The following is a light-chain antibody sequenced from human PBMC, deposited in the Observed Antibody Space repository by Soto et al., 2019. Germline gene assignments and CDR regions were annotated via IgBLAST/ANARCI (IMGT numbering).Light chain of an antibody. J-gene: IGLJ1*01. CDR3: SSYAGSDNYV. Sequence: QSVLPHPPPPPGSPGQQSTFSSPGHRSDVGGYNFVSWYQQYPGKAPKLMIYEVSKRPSGVPDRFSGSKSGNTASLTVSGLQAEDEADYYCSSYAGSDNYVFGTGTKVTVL. V-gene: IGLV2-8*01. CDR2: EVS. CDR1: RSDVGGYNF.